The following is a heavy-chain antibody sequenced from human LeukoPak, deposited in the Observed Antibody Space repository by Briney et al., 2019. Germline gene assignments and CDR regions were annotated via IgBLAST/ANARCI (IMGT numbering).Heavy chain of an antibody. D-gene: IGHD3-10*01. J-gene: IGHJ5*02. CDR2: ISGSGGST. V-gene: IGHV3-23*01. CDR1: GFTFSSYA. Sequence: GGSLRLSCAASGFTFSSYAMSWVRQAPGKGLEWVSAISGSGGSTYYADSVKGRFTISRGNAKNSLYLQMNSLRAEDTAVYYCTKEGLPSGSSWSAWFDPWGQGTLVTVSS. CDR3: TKEGLPSGSSWSAWFDP.